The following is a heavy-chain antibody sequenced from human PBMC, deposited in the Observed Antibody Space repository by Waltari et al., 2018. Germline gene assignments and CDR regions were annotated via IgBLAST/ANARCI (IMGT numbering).Heavy chain of an antibody. J-gene: IGHJ3*02. CDR2: INAGNGNT. Sequence: QVQLVQSGAEVKKPGASVKDSCKASGYTFTRYAMHWVRQAPGQRLEWMGWINAGNGNTKYSQKFQGRVTITRDTSASTAYMELSSLRSEDTAVYYCARDSYDYVWGSYRRNAFDIWGQGTMVTVSS. D-gene: IGHD3-16*02. V-gene: IGHV1-3*01. CDR1: GYTFTRYA. CDR3: ARDSYDYVWGSYRRNAFDI.